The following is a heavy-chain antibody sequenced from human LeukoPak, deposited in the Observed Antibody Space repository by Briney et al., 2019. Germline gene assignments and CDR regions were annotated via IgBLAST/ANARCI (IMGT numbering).Heavy chain of an antibody. CDR3: ARTVVPAAICDY. D-gene: IGHD2-2*01. CDR1: GFTFSSYG. V-gene: IGHV3-33*01. CDR2: IWYDGSNK. J-gene: IGHJ4*02. Sequence: GGSLILSCAASGFTFSSYGMHWVRQAPGKGLEWVAVIWYDGSNKYYADSVKGRFTISRDNSKNTLYLQMNSLRAEDTAVYYCARTVVPAAICDYWGQGTLVTVSS.